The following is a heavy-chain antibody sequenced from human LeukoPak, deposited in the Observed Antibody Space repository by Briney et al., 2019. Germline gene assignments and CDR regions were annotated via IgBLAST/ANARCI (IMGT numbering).Heavy chain of an antibody. CDR2: ITGSGNII. CDR1: GFTFSDYY. CDR3: ARADRKYYMDV. Sequence: GGSLRLSCTASGFTFSDYYMSWIRQAPGKGLEWVSYITGSGNIIYYADSVKGRFTISRDNAKNSLYLQISSLRVEDTAVYYCARADRKYYMDVWGEGTTVTVFS. J-gene: IGHJ6*03. D-gene: IGHD1-14*01. V-gene: IGHV3-11*04.